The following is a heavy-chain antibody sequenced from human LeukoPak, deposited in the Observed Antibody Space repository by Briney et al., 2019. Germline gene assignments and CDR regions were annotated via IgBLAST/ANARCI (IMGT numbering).Heavy chain of an antibody. CDR2: MNPNSGNT. CDR1: GYTFTSYD. V-gene: IGHV1-8*01. CDR3: ARDHVAVAGNELDY. D-gene: IGHD6-19*01. Sequence: ASVKVSCKASGYTFTSYDINWVRQATGQGLEWMGWMNPNSGNTGYAQKFQGRVTMTRNTSISTAYMELSSLRSEDTAVYYCARDHVAVAGNELDYWGQGTLVTVSS. J-gene: IGHJ4*02.